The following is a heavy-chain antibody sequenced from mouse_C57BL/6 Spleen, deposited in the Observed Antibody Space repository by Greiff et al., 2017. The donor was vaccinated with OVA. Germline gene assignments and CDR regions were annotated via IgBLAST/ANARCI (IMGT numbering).Heavy chain of an antibody. V-gene: IGHV1-64*01. CDR1: GYTFTSYW. D-gene: IGHD1-1*01. J-gene: IGHJ1*03. CDR3: ARSSHPTVVRYFDV. Sequence: QVQLQQSGAELVKPGASVKLSCKASGYTFTSYWMHWVKQRPGQGLEWIGMIHPNSGSTNYNEKFKSKATLTVDKSSSTAYMQLSSLTSEDSAVYYCARSSHPTVVRYFDVWGTGTTVTVSS. CDR2: IHPNSGST.